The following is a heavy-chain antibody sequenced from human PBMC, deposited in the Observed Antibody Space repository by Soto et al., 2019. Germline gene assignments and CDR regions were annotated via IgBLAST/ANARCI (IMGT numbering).Heavy chain of an antibody. CDR1: GGSISSYY. CDR2: IYYSGST. V-gene: IGHV4-59*08. D-gene: IGHD2-2*01. CDR3: ARLVGVPAAIGLYYFDY. J-gene: IGHJ4*02. Sequence: PSETLSLTFTVSGGSISSYYWSWIRQPPGKGLEWIGYIYYSGSTNYNPSPKSRVTISVDTSKNQFSLKLSSVTAADTAVYYCARLVGVPAAIGLYYFDYWGQGTLVTVSS.